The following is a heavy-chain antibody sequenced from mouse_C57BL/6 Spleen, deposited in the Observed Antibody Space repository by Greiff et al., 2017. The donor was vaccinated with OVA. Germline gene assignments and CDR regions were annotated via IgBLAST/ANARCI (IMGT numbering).Heavy chain of an antibody. CDR3: AGERGYFDV. CDR2: IDPSDSYT. Sequence: VKLQQPGAELVMPGASVKLSCKASGYTFTSYWMHWVKQRPGQGLEWIGEIDPSDSYTNYNQKFKGKSTLTVDKSSSTAYMQLSSLTSEDSAVYYCAGERGYFDVWGTGTTVTVSS. V-gene: IGHV1-69*01. J-gene: IGHJ1*03. CDR1: GYTFTSYW.